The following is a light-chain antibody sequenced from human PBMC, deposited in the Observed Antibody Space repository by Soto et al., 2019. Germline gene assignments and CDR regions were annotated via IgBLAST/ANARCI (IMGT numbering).Light chain of an antibody. J-gene: IGKJ2*01. CDR2: GAS. CDR1: QSVSSSY. V-gene: IGKV3-20*01. CDR3: QPYGSSRT. Sequence: EIVLTQSPGTLSLSPGERATLSCRASQSVSSSYLAWYQQKPGQAPRLLIYGASSRATGIPDRFSGSGSGTDLTITISRREPEDFEVYYCQPYGSSRTFGQGTKLEIK.